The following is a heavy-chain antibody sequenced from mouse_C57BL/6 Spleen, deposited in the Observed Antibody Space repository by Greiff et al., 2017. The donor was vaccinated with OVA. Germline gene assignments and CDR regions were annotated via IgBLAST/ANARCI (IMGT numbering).Heavy chain of an antibody. D-gene: IGHD2-3*01. CDR2: IDPSDSYT. V-gene: IGHV1-59*01. CDR1: GYTFTSYW. Sequence: QVQLQQPGAELVRPGTSVKLSCKASGYTFTSYWMHWVKQRPGQGLEWIGVIDPSDSYTNYNQKFKGKATLTVATSSSTAYMQLSSLTSEDSAVYYCARGGGYSSWFAYWGQGTLVTVSA. CDR3: ARGGGYSSWFAY. J-gene: IGHJ3*01.